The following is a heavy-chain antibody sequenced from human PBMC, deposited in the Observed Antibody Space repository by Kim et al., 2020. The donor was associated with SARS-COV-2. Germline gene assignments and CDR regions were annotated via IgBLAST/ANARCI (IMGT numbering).Heavy chain of an antibody. CDR2: INQDGSAK. J-gene: IGHJ4*02. CDR1: GFAFSSYW. D-gene: IGHD3-10*01. V-gene: IGHV3-7*05. CDR3: ARGGSGNYAYHFDD. Sequence: GGSLRLSCAASGFAFSSYWMTWVRQAPGKGLEWVAYINQDGSAKFYVDSVRGRFTISRDNAKDSLYLQMNSLRAEDTAVYYCARGGSGNYAYHFDDWGQ.